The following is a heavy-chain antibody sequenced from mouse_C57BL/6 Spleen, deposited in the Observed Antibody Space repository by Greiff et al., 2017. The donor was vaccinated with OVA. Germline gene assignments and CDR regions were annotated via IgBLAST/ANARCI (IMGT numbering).Heavy chain of an antibody. CDR2: VYPGSGSI. Sequence: QVQLQQSGAELVKPGASVKLSCKASGYTFTEYTIHWVKQRSGQGLEWIGWVYPGSGSIKYNEKFKDKATLTADKSSSTVYMELSRLTSEDSAVYFCARHEGGGTDYGSSYAMDYWGQGTSVTVSS. CDR3: ARHEGGGTDYGSSYAMDY. J-gene: IGHJ4*01. CDR1: GYTFTEYT. V-gene: IGHV1-62-2*01. D-gene: IGHD1-1*01.